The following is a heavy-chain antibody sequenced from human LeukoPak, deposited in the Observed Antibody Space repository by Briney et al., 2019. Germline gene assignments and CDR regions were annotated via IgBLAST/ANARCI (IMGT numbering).Heavy chain of an antibody. CDR3: ARDSGMGVVVIKPLDY. Sequence: ASVKVSCKASGYTFTSYGISWVRQAPGQGLEWMGWISAYNGNTNYAQKLQGRVTMTTDTSTSTAYMELRSLRSDDTAVYYCARDSGMGVVVIKPLDYWGQGTLVTVSS. D-gene: IGHD3-22*01. CDR2: ISAYNGNT. CDR1: GYTFTSYG. V-gene: IGHV1-18*01. J-gene: IGHJ4*02.